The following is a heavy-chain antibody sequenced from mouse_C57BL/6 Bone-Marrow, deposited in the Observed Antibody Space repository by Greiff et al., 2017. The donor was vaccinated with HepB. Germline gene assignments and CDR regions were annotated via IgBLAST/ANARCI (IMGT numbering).Heavy chain of an antibody. J-gene: IGHJ1*03. CDR1: GFNIKDYY. Sequence: DVQLQESGAELVKPGASVKLSCTASGFNIKDYYMHWVKQRTEQGLEWIGRIDPEDGETKYAPKFQGKATITADTSSNAAYLQLSSLTSEDTAVYYCASYGSSSNWYFDVWGTGTTVTVSS. V-gene: IGHV14-2*01. CDR2: IDPEDGET. CDR3: ASYGSSSNWYFDV. D-gene: IGHD1-1*01.